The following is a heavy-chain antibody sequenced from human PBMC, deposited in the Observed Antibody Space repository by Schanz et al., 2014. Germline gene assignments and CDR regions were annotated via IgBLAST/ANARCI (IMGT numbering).Heavy chain of an antibody. CDR3: VRDSFFAFDY. J-gene: IGHJ4*02. Sequence: EVQLVESGGGLIQPGGSLRLSCAASGFGFSSYSMNWVRQAPGKGLEWVSFIYIGGNTYYADSVKGRFTISRDNSKNTVYIQMNSLRAEDTAVYYCVRDSFFAFDYWGQGTLVTVSS. V-gene: IGHV3-66*01. CDR1: GFGFSSYS. D-gene: IGHD3-3*01. CDR2: IYIGGNT.